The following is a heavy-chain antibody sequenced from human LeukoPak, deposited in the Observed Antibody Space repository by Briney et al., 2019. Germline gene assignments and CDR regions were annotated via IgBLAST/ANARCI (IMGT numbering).Heavy chain of an antibody. CDR2: IKSDESTT. CDR1: GFTFTDYW. D-gene: IGHD2-8*01. V-gene: IGHV3-74*01. CDR3: GRAHKNGASYFAS. J-gene: IGHJ4*02. Sequence: GGSLRPSCAASGFTFTDYWMHWVRQAPGKGLTWLSRIKSDESTTNYADSVTGRFTISRDNAKNTLYLQIDSLRAEDTAAYYCGRAHKNGASYFASWGQGTLVTVSS.